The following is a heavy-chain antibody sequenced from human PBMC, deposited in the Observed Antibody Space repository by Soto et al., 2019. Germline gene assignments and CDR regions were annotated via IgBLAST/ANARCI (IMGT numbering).Heavy chain of an antibody. CDR3: VRGISTPGVDF. J-gene: IGHJ4*02. V-gene: IGHV3-7*03. Sequence: GGSLRLSCAASGFTFSNYWMNWVRQAPGKGLEWVANINQDESEKSYVDSVKGRFTVSRDNAKNSLYLQMNSLRAEDAAAYYCVRGISTPGVDFWGQGAQVTVSS. D-gene: IGHD2-15*01. CDR1: GFTFSNYW. CDR2: INQDESEK.